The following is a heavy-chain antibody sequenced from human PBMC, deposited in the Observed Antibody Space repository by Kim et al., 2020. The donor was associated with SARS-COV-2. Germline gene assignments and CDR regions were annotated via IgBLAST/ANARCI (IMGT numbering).Heavy chain of an antibody. Sequence: SETLSLTCTVSGGSISSGGYYWSWIRQHPGKGLEWIGYIYYSGSTYYNPSLKSRVTISVDTSKNQFSLKLSSVTAADTAVYYCARTIAARPGRRGLGWFDPWGQGTLVTVSS. D-gene: IGHD6-6*01. V-gene: IGHV4-31*03. CDR3: ARTIAARPGRRGLGWFDP. J-gene: IGHJ5*02. CDR2: IYYSGST. CDR1: GGSISSGGYY.